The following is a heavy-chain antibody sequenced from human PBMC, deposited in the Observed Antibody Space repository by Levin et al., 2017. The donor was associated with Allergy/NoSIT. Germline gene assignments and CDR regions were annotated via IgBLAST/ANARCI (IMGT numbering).Heavy chain of an antibody. CDR2: IYSGGRR. J-gene: IGHJ4*02. Sequence: PGGSLRLSCAASGFTVSSNYMSWVRQAPGKGLEWVSVIYSGGRRHYADSVKGRFTISRDNSKNTLYLQMNSLRAEDTAVYYCARGGEYYYGSGSYYPSHFDYWGQGTLVTVSS. CDR3: ARGGEYYYGSGSYYPSHFDY. D-gene: IGHD3-10*01. CDR1: GFTVSSNY. V-gene: IGHV3-66*01.